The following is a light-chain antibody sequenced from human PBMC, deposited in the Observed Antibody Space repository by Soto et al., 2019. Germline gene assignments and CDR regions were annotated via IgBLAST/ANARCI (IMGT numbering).Light chain of an antibody. V-gene: IGKV1-6*01. CDR3: QQYDTSPRVT. CDR1: QDIRND. Sequence: AIQMTQSPSSLSASVGDRVTITCRASQDIRNDLGWYQQKPGKAPKVLIYVASNLQSGVPSRFSGSGSGTDFTLTISRVEPEDFAVYYCQQYDTSPRVTFGQGTRLEIK. J-gene: IGKJ5*01. CDR2: VAS.